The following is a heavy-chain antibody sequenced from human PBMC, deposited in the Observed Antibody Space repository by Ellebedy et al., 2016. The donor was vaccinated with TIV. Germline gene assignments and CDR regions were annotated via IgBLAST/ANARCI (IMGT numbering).Heavy chain of an antibody. D-gene: IGHD3-3*01. J-gene: IGHJ5*02. Sequence: AASVKVSCKASGYTFTTYYMHWVRQAPGQGLEWMGMISPSGSRASYAQKFQGRVSMTSDTSTSTVYMELSSLRSEDTAVYYCAREYYDFNSFDPWGQGTLVTVSS. V-gene: IGHV1-46*01. CDR2: ISPSGSRA. CDR3: AREYYDFNSFDP. CDR1: GYTFTTYY.